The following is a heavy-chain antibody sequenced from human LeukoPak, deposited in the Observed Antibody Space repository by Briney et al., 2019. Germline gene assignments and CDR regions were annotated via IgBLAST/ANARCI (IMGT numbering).Heavy chain of an antibody. CDR2: IYTSGST. J-gene: IGHJ4*02. Sequence: PSETLSLTCTVSGGSISSGSYYWSWIRQPAGKGLEWIGRIYTSGSTNYNPSLKSRVTISVDTSKNQFSLKLSSMTAADTAVYYCARAGYSSGWYVYWGQGTLVTVSS. CDR3: ARAGYSSGWYVY. V-gene: IGHV4-61*02. D-gene: IGHD6-19*01. CDR1: GGSISSGSYY.